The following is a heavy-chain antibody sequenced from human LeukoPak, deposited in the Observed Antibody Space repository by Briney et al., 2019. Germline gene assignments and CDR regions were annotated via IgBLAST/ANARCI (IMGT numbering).Heavy chain of an antibody. CDR1: GGSISSSSYY. V-gene: IGHV4-39*01. CDR2: IYYSGST. Sequence: SETLSPTCTVSGGSISSSSYYWGWIRQPPGKGLEWIGSIYYSGSTYYNPSLKSRVTISVDTSKEQFSVKLSSLSAADTAMYYCGGVVPGFHWFDPWGQGTLVTVSS. J-gene: IGHJ5*02. D-gene: IGHD3-10*01. CDR3: GGVVPGFHWFDP.